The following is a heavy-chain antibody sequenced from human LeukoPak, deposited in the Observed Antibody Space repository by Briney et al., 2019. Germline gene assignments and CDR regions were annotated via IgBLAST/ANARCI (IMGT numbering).Heavy chain of an antibody. CDR2: FAGSDTTT. V-gene: IGHV3-48*04. CDR1: GFYFSASS. Sequence: GGSLRLSCAASGFYFSASSMNWVRQAPGKGLEWVSYFAGSDTTTYYADSVKGRFTISRDNAKNSLYLQMNSLRAEDTALYYCATLGYHLDSWGQGTLVTVSS. CDR3: ATLGYHLDS. D-gene: IGHD3-22*01. J-gene: IGHJ4*02.